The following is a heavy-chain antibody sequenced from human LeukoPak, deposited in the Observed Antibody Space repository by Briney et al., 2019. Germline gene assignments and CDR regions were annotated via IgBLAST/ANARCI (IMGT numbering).Heavy chain of an antibody. Sequence: GGSLRLSCAASGFTFSSYAMSWVRQAPGKGLEWVSAISGSGGNTYYADSVKGRFTISRDNSKNTLYLQMNSLRAEDTAVYYCAKGYDYVWGSYRSQFDYWGQGTLVTVSS. CDR2: ISGSGGNT. D-gene: IGHD3-16*02. V-gene: IGHV3-23*01. CDR3: AKGYDYVWGSYRSQFDY. J-gene: IGHJ4*02. CDR1: GFTFSSYA.